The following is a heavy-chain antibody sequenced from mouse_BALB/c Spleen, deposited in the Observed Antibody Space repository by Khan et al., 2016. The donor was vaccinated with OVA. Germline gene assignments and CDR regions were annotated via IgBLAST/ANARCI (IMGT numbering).Heavy chain of an antibody. Sequence: EVQLVESGGGLVEPGGSLKLSCAASGFTFSTYAMSWVRQTPEKRLEGVASISSGGTTYYPHTLKGGFTISRDNARNILYIQMSSLTSEDTAMSSCAREVYGINSAWFAYWGQGTLFTVSA. CDR3: AREVYGINSAWFAY. D-gene: IGHD1-2*01. V-gene: IGHV5-6-5*01. J-gene: IGHJ3*01. CDR1: GFTFSTYA. CDR2: ISSGGTT.